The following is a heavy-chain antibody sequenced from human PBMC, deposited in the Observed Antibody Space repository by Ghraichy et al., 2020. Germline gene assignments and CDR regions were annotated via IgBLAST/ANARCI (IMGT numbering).Heavy chain of an antibody. Sequence: LSLTCAASGFTFSPYWMHWVRQAPGKGLVWVSRIYGDGSSTTYADSVKGRFTISRDNAKNPLYLQMNSLRAEDTAVYYCARDKTYGMDLWGQGTTVTVSS. CDR2: IYGDGSST. CDR3: ARDKTYGMDL. CDR1: GFTFSPYW. V-gene: IGHV3-74*01. J-gene: IGHJ6*02.